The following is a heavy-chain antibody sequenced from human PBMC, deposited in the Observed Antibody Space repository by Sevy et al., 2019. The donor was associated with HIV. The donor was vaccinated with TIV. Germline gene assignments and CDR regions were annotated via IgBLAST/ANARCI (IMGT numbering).Heavy chain of an antibody. J-gene: IGHJ6*03. D-gene: IGHD2-21*02. Sequence: ASVKVSCKASGYTFTSYGISWVRQAPGQGLEWMGWISAYNGNTNYAQKLQGRVTMTTDTSPSTAYMELRSLRSDDTAVYYCAGRIRGTAGYYYYYMDVWGKGTTVTVSS. CDR1: GYTFTSYG. CDR3: AGRIRGTAGYYYYYMDV. V-gene: IGHV1-18*01. CDR2: ISAYNGNT.